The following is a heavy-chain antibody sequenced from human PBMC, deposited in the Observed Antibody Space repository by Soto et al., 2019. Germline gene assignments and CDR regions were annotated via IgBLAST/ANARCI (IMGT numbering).Heavy chain of an antibody. CDR3: ARHPRHFAGVLPHPFSFFYY. Sequence: QLQLQESGPGLVKPSETLSLTCTVSGGSISSSSYYWGWIRQPPGKGLEWIGSIYYSGSTYYNPSLKTRVTISVDASKNRFSRDPDPVSGSNTAVYSCARHPRHFAGVLPHPFSFFYYRGQGTLVTVSS. CDR2: IYYSGST. J-gene: IGHJ4*02. CDR1: GGSISSSSYY. D-gene: IGHD3-9*01. V-gene: IGHV4-39*01.